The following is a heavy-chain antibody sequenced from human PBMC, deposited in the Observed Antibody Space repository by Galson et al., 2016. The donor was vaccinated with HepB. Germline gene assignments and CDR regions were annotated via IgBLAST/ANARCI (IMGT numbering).Heavy chain of an antibody. J-gene: IGHJ4*02. CDR2: ISGTDGDS. CDR3: AKLRAPSSGWYGDY. D-gene: IGHD6-19*01. CDR1: GFTFSSYD. Sequence: SLRLSCAASGFTFSSYDVSWVRQAPGKGLEWVSSISGTDGDSYYIDSVKGRFTISRDNSRNTLYLQLNSLRGEDTAIYYCAKLRAPSSGWYGDYWGQGTLVSVSS. V-gene: IGHV3-23*01.